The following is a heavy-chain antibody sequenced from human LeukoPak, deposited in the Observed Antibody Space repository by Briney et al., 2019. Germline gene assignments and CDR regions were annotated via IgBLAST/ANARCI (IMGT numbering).Heavy chain of an antibody. J-gene: IGHJ4*02. Sequence: GGSLRLSCAASGFTFDDYGMSWVRQAPGKGLEWVSGINWNGGGTGYADSVKGRFTISRDNAKNSLYLQMDSLRAEDTALYYCARTPGRDYDFWSGYYPFDYWGQGTLVTVSS. CDR2: INWNGGGT. CDR1: GFTFDDYG. CDR3: ARTPGRDYDFWSGYYPFDY. D-gene: IGHD3-3*01. V-gene: IGHV3-20*04.